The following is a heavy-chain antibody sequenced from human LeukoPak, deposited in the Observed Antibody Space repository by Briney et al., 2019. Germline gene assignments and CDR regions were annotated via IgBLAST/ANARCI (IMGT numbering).Heavy chain of an antibody. V-gene: IGHV4-59*01. J-gene: IGHJ4*02. CDR3: ARGTHRWLQSPFDY. Sequence: PSETLSLTCTVSGGSISSYYWSWIRQPPGKGLEWIGYIYYSGSTNYNPSLKSRVTISVDTSKNQFSLKLSSVTAADTAVYYCARGTHRWLQSPFDYWGQGTLVTVSS. CDR2: IYYSGST. D-gene: IGHD5-24*01. CDR1: GGSISSYY.